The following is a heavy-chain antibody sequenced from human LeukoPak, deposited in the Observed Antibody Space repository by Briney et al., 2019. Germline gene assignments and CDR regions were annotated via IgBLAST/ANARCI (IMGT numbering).Heavy chain of an antibody. Sequence: DSVKVSCKASGYTFTGYYMHWVRQAPGQGLEWMGWINPNSGGTNYAQKFQGRVTMTRDTSISTAYMELSRLRSDDTAVYYCARDRYYYGSGSYRYYGMDVWGQGTTVSVSS. J-gene: IGHJ6*02. D-gene: IGHD3-10*01. CDR2: INPNSGGT. CDR3: ARDRYYYGSGSYRYYGMDV. CDR1: GYTFTGYY. V-gene: IGHV1-2*02.